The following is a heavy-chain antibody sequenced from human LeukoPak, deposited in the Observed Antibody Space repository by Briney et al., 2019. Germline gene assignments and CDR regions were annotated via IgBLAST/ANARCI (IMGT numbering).Heavy chain of an antibody. J-gene: IGHJ4*02. Sequence: PGGSLRLSCAASGFAFSSYWMYWVRQAPGEGLVWVSRINSDGSSTSYADSVKGRFTISRDNAKNTLYLQMNSLRAEDTAVYYCARQIGFCSDGTCYFDDWGQGTLVTVSS. V-gene: IGHV3-74*01. CDR3: ARQIGFCSDGTCYFDD. CDR2: INSDGSST. D-gene: IGHD2-15*01. CDR1: GFAFSSYW.